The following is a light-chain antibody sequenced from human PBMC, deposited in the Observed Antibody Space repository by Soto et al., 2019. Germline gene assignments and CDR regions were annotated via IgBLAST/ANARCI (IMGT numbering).Light chain of an antibody. J-gene: IGLJ2*01. CDR2: EVS. V-gene: IGLV2-14*01. CDR3: SSYTSSSTLEVV. Sequence: QSALTQPASVSGSPGQSITISCTGTSSDVGGYNYVSWYQQHPGKAPKLMIYEVSNRPSGVSNRFSGSKSGNMASLTISGLQAEDEADYYCSSYTSSSTLEVVFGGGTKVTVL. CDR1: SSDVGGYNY.